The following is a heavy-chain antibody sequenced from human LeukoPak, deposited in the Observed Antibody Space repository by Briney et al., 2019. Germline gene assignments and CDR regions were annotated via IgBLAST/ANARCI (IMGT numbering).Heavy chain of an antibody. D-gene: IGHD1-14*01. CDR1: GFTFNNYW. CDR2: IKQDGSEK. V-gene: IGHV3-7*04. Sequence: GGSLRLSCAASGFTFNNYWMSWVRQAPGKGLEWVANIKQDGSEKYYVDSVKGRFIISRDNAKNSLYLQMNSLRAEDTALYYSARHNPFRGYWGQGALVTVSS. CDR3: ARHNPFRGY. J-gene: IGHJ4*02.